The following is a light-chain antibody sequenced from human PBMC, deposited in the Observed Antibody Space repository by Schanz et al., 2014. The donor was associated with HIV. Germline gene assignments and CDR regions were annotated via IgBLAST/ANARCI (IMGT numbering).Light chain of an antibody. CDR1: QSISIN. Sequence: EIVMTQSPATLSVSPGERVTLSCRASQSISINLAWYQQKSGQAPRLLIYGASSRATGTPARFSGSGSGTDFTLTISSLEPDDFAVYYCQQYDNSFRVTFGQGTKLEIK. CDR3: QQYDNSFRVT. J-gene: IGKJ2*01. CDR2: GAS. V-gene: IGKV3-15*01.